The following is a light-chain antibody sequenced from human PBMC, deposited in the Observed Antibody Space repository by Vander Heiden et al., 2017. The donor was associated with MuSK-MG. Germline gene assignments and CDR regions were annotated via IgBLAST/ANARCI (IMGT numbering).Light chain of an antibody. Sequence: EILMTQSPATLSVSPGERATLSCRASQSVSSNLAWYQQKPGQAPRLLIYGASTRATGVPARFSGSGSGTDFTLTISSLQSEDFAVYYCQHYNNWPPWTFGQGTKVEV. V-gene: IGKV3-15*01. CDR2: GAS. CDR3: QHYNNWPPWT. J-gene: IGKJ1*01. CDR1: QSVSSN.